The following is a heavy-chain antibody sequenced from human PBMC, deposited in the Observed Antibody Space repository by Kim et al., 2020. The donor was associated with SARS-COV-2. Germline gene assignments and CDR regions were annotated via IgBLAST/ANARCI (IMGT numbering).Heavy chain of an antibody. V-gene: IGHV3-11*01. CDR3: ARAPIDYYYYGMDV. J-gene: IGHJ6*02. CDR2: ISSSGSTI. Sequence: GGSLRLSCAASGFTFSDYYMSWIRQAPGKGLEWVSYISSSGSTIYYADSVKGRFTISRDNAKNSLYLQMNSLRAEDTAVYYCARAPIDYYYYGMDVWGQGTTVTVSS. CDR1: GFTFSDYY.